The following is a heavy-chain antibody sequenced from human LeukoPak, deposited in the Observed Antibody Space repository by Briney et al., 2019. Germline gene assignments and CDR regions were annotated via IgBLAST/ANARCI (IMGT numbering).Heavy chain of an antibody. V-gene: IGHV4-4*07. Sequence: SETLSLTCTVSGGSISGLYWSWIRQAAGKGLEWIGRIYTGGGTNYNPSLKSRVSMSVDTSKNQFSLKLSSVTAADTAVYFCARDVGFTKDWGQGTLVTVSS. D-gene: IGHD1-26*01. CDR2: IYTGGGT. CDR1: GGSISGLY. CDR3: ARDVGFTKD. J-gene: IGHJ4*02.